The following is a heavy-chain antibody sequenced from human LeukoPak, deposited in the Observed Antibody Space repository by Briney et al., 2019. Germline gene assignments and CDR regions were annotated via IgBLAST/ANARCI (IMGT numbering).Heavy chain of an antibody. D-gene: IGHD6-13*01. Sequence: GGSLRLSCAASGFTFSTYAMSWVRQAPGKGLEWVSEISGSGSSTYYADSVKGRFTISRDKSKDTLYLQMNSLRAEDTAVYYCAKDLSSRWYGDAFDIWGQGTMVTVSS. V-gene: IGHV3-23*01. J-gene: IGHJ3*02. CDR2: ISGSGSST. CDR1: GFTFSTYA. CDR3: AKDLSSRWYGDAFDI.